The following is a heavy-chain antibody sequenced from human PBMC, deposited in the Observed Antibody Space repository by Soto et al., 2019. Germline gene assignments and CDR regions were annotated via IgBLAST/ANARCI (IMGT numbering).Heavy chain of an antibody. D-gene: IGHD3-22*01. V-gene: IGHV1-3*01. Sequence: GASVKVSCKASGYTFTSYAMHWVRQAPGQRLEWMGWINAGNGNTKYSQKFQGRVTITRDTSASTAYMELSSLRSEDTAVYYCARAPDYYDSSGPGRDFDYWRQGTLVTVSS. CDR1: GYTFTSYA. J-gene: IGHJ4*02. CDR3: ARAPDYYDSSGPGRDFDY. CDR2: INAGNGNT.